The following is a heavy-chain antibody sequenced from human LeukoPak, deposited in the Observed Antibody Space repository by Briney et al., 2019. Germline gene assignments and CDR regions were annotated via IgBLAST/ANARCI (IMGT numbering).Heavy chain of an antibody. Sequence: SETLSLTCTVSGDSISSTTYYWGWIRQPPGKGLEWIGSIYSSGSTYYNPSLKSRVTVSADTSNNQVSLKLSSVTAADAAVYYCARDDRVTVAFDYWGQGTLVTVSS. D-gene: IGHD3-22*01. CDR3: ARDDRVTVAFDY. CDR1: GDSISSTTYY. J-gene: IGHJ4*02. CDR2: IYSSGST. V-gene: IGHV4-39*07.